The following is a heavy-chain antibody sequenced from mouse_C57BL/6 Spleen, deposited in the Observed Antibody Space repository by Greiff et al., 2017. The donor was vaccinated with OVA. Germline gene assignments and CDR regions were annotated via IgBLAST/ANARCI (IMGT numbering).Heavy chain of an antibody. CDR3: ARSGTVVGRDY. D-gene: IGHD1-1*01. CDR1: GYTFTSYT. J-gene: IGHJ2*01. CDR2: INPRSGYT. V-gene: IGHV1-4*01. Sequence: VKLQESGAELARPGASVKMSCKASGYTFTSYTMHWVKQRPGQGLEWIGYINPRSGYTKYNQKFKDKATLTADKSSSTAYMQLSSLTSEDSAVYYCARSGTVVGRDYWGQGTTLTVSS.